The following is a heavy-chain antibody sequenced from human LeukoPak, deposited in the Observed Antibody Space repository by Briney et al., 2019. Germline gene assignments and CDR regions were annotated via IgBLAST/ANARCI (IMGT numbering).Heavy chain of an antibody. Sequence: SETLSLTCTVSGGSISSYYWSWIRQPPGKGLEWIGYIYYSGITNYNPSLKSRVTISVDTSKHQFSLKLSSVTAADTAVYYCARARNSSPDYYYYMDVWGKGTTVTVSS. V-gene: IGHV4-59*01. CDR1: GGSISSYY. J-gene: IGHJ6*03. CDR2: IYYSGIT. CDR3: ARARNSSPDYYYYMDV. D-gene: IGHD6-13*01.